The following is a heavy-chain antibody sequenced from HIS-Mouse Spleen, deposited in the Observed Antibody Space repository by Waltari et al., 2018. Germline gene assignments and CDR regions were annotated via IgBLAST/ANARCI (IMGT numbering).Heavy chain of an antibody. CDR1: GFTFSSYG. CDR3: AKDKHHAFDY. Sequence: QVQLVESGGGVVQPGRSLRLHCAGSGFTFSSYGMHWVRQAPGKGLEWVAVISYDGSNKYYADSVKGRFTISRDNSKNTLYLQMNSLRAEDTAVYYCAKDKHHAFDYWGQGTLVTVSS. V-gene: IGHV3-30*18. CDR2: ISYDGSNK. J-gene: IGHJ4*02.